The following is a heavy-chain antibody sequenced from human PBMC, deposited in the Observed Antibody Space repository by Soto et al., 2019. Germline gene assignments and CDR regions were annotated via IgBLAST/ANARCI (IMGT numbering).Heavy chain of an antibody. CDR1: GGTFSSYA. D-gene: IGHD2-2*01. CDR2: IIPIFGTA. CDR3: ASGRYCISTSCFEFGMDV. V-gene: IGHV1-69*12. Sequence: QVQLVQSGAEVKKPGSSVQVSCKPSGGTFSSYAISWVRQAPGQGLAWMGGIIPIFGTANYAKKFQGRVTITADESTSKAYMELSSLRSEDTAVDYCASGRYCISTSCFEFGMDVWGQGTTVTVSS. J-gene: IGHJ6*02.